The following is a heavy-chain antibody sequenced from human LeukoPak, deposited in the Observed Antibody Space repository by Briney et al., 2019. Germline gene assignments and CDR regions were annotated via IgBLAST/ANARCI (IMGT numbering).Heavy chain of an antibody. V-gene: IGHV1-24*01. CDR3: AREAVVVPAASWFDP. CDR2: FDPEDGET. J-gene: IGHJ5*02. D-gene: IGHD2-2*01. Sequence: ASVKVSCKFSGYTLTELSMHWVRQATGKGLEWMGGFDPEDGETIYAQKFQGRGTMTRDTSMSTVYMELSSLRSEDSAVYYCAREAVVVPAASWFDPWGQGTLVTVSS. CDR1: GYTLTELS.